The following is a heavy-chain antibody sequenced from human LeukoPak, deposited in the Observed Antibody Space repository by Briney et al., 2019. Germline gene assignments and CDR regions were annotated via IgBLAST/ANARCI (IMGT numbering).Heavy chain of an antibody. D-gene: IGHD3-10*01. J-gene: IGHJ4*02. CDR1: GFSFKTYG. CDR3: ASDLVGGSFDY. Sequence: GGSLRLSCAASGFSFKTYGMHWVRQAPGKGLEWVAIIWYDGSNRFYADSVKGRFTISRDNSKSTLYLQMNSLRAEDTAVYFCASDLVGGSFDYWGQGTLVTVFS. V-gene: IGHV3-33*01. CDR2: IWYDGSNR.